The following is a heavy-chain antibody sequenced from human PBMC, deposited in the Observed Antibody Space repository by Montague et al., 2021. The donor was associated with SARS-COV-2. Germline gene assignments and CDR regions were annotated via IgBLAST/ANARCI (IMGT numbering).Heavy chain of an antibody. CDR2: INHRGTS. CDR3: ARGRQHFNMIVVVMTGGEYYFDY. J-gene: IGHJ4*02. D-gene: IGHD3-22*01. V-gene: IGHV4-34*01. CDR1: VGQSLITT. Sequence: SETLPSPALSMVGQSLITTGAGSASPPGKGWSGLGEINHRGTSNYNPSLKSRVSISVDTSKNQFSLYLGSVTAADTAVYYCARGRQHFNMIVVVMTGGEYYFDYWAQGTLVTVSS.